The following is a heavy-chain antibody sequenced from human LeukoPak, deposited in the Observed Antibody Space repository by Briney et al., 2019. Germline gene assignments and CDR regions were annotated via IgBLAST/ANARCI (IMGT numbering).Heavy chain of an antibody. D-gene: IGHD3-3*01. CDR3: ARVKRFLESLSYGMDV. J-gene: IGHJ6*02. CDR2: ISAYNGNT. CDR1: GYTFTSYG. Sequence: ASVKVSCKASGYTFTSYGISWVRQAPGQGLEWMGWISAYNGNTSYARKLQGRVTMTTDTSTSTAYMELRSLRSDDTAVYYCARVKRFLESLSYGMDVWGQGTTVTVSS. V-gene: IGHV1-18*01.